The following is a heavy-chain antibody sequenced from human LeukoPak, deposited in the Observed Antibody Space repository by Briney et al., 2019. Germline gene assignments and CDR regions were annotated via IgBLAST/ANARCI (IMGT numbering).Heavy chain of an antibody. J-gene: IGHJ4*02. D-gene: IGHD2-21*02. CDR2: ISSSGSTI. Sequence: GGSLRLSCAASGFTFSSYSMNWVRQAPGKGLEWVSYISSSGSTIYYADSVKGRFTISRDNAKNSLYLQMNTLRAEDTAVYYCARGVTQWASWGQGTLVTVSS. CDR1: GFTFSSYS. CDR3: ARGVTQWAS. V-gene: IGHV3-48*04.